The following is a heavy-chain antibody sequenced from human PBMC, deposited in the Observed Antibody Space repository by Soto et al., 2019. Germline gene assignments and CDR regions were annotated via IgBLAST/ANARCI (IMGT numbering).Heavy chain of an antibody. V-gene: IGHV4-31*03. CDR3: ARERTHAAAGM. Sequence: SETLSLTCTVSGGSISSGGYYWSWIRQHPGKGLEWIGYIYYSGSTYYNPSLNSRVTISVDTSKNQFSLKLSSVTAADTAVYSCARERTHAAAGMGGQGTLVTVSS. CDR1: GGSISSGGYY. J-gene: IGHJ4*02. CDR2: IYYSGST. D-gene: IGHD6-13*01.